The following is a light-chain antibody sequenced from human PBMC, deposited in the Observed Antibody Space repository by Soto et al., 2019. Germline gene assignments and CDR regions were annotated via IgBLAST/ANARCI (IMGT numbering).Light chain of an antibody. J-gene: IGKJ1*01. CDR2: DTS. CDR1: QSVNTF. V-gene: IGKV3-11*01. Sequence: EIELTQSPVTLSLSPGEGATLSCRASQSVNTFLAWYQQKPGQTPRLLIYDTSNRATGIPARFSGSGSGTDFTLTISSLEPEDFAIYYCQEYSKWPSRTFGPGTKVDIK. CDR3: QEYSKWPSRT.